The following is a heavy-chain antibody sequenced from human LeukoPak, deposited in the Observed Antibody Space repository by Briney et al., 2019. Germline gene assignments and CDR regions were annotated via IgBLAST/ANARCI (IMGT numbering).Heavy chain of an antibody. CDR3: ARAVNDYSNAVYNWFDP. CDR1: GGSISSGGYY. CDR2: IYYSGST. V-gene: IGHV4-31*03. Sequence: PSETLSLTYTVSGGSISSGGYYWSWIRQHPGKGLEWIGYIYYSGSTYYNPSLKSRVTISVDTSKNQFSLKLSSVTAADTAVYYCARAVNDYSNAVYNWFDPWGQGTLVTASS. J-gene: IGHJ5*02. D-gene: IGHD4-11*01.